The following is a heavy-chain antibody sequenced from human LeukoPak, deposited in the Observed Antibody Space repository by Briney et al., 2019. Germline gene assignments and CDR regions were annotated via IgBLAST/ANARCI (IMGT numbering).Heavy chain of an antibody. CDR1: GGTFSSYA. D-gene: IGHD2-2*01. Sequence: GASVKVSCKASGGTFSSYAISWVRQAPGQGLEWMGRIIPILGIANYAQKFQGRVTITADKSTSTAYMELSSLRSEGTAVYYCARVGFSPAATMDYWGQGTLVTVSS. CDR2: IIPILGIA. J-gene: IGHJ4*02. CDR3: ARVGFSPAATMDY. V-gene: IGHV1-69*04.